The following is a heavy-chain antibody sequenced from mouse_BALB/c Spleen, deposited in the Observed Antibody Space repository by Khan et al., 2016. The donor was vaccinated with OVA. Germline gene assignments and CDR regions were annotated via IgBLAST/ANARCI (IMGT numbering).Heavy chain of an antibody. CDR2: IWAGGST. V-gene: IGHV2-9*02. CDR1: GFSLTSYG. D-gene: IGHD1-3*01. CDR3: ARREDI. J-gene: IGHJ2*01. Sequence: QVQLQQSGPGLVAPSQSLSITCTVSGFSLTSYGVHWVRQPPGKGLEWLGVIWAGGSTNYNSALMSRLSISKDNSKSQVFLKMNSRQTDDTAMYYCARREDIWGQGTTLTVSS.